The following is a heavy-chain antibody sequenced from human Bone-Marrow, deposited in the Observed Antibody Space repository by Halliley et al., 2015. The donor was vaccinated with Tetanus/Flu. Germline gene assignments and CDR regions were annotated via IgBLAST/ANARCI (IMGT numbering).Heavy chain of an antibody. CDR1: GSSISSFY. V-gene: IGHV4-59*01. CDR2: VYYSGSA. D-gene: IGHD4-17*01. Sequence: TLSLTCSVSGSSISSFYWSWIRQPPGKELEWIGYVYYSGSANYNPSLKSRLTISLDASKSQFSLRLTSVTAADTAVYYCARENGFGDSFDYWGQGILVTVSS. CDR3: ARENGFGDSFDY. J-gene: IGHJ4*02.